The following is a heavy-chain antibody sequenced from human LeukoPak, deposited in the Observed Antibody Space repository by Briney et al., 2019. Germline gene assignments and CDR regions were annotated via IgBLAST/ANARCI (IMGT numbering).Heavy chain of an antibody. V-gene: IGHV3-9*03. Sequence: GGSLRLSCAASGFTFDDVAMHWVRHAPGKGLEWVSGISWNSDRVDYADSVKGRFTISRDNAKNSLYLQMNSLRTEDMALYFCVKGKMITFGGRTRDFFDYWGQGTLVTVSS. CDR3: VKGKMITFGGRTRDFFDY. J-gene: IGHJ4*02. CDR2: ISWNSDRV. CDR1: GFTFDDVA. D-gene: IGHD3-16*01.